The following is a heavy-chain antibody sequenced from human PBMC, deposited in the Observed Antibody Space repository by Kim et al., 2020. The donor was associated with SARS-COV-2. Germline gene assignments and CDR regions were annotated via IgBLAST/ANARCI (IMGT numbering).Heavy chain of an antibody. CDR3: TREYCSSTSCYGYFD. V-gene: IGHV3-49*04. CDR1: GFTFGDYA. D-gene: IGHD2-2*01. Sequence: GGSLRPSCTASGFTFGDYAMSWVRQAPGKGLEWVGFIRSKAYGGTTEYAASVKGRFTISRDDSKSIAYLQMNSLKTEDTAVYYCTREYCSSTSCYGYFD. CDR2: IRSKAYGGTT. J-gene: IGHJ4*01.